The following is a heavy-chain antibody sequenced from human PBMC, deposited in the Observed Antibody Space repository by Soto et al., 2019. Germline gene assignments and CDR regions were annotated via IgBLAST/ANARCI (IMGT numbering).Heavy chain of an antibody. CDR3: AHAYGGRSLY. J-gene: IGHJ4*02. CDR1: GFSLTTDRVG. CDR2: IYWDDSK. D-gene: IGHD1-26*01. V-gene: IGHV2-5*02. Sequence: QITLKESGPTLVKPTQTLTLTCTFSGFSLTTDRVGVGWIRQPPGEALEWLAVIYWDDSKTYRPSLESRLTITKDTSTHQVALTMTNMASLDTATYQCAHAYGGRSLYWGQGTLVTVSS.